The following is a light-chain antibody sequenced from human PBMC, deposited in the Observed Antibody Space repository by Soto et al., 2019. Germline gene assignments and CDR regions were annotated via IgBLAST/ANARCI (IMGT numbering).Light chain of an antibody. CDR1: QSISSY. Sequence: EIGLTQSPATLSLSPGERATLSCRASQSISSYLAWYQQKPGQAPRLLIYDASNRATGIPARFSGSGSGTDFTLTISTLEPEDFAVYYCQQRSAWPLTFGGGNKVEIK. CDR3: QQRSAWPLT. CDR2: DAS. J-gene: IGKJ4*01. V-gene: IGKV3-11*01.